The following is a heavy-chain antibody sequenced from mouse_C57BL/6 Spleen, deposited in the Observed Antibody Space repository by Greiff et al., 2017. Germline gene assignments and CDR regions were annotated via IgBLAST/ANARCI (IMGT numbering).Heavy chain of an antibody. Sequence: QVQLQQSGPELVKPGASVKISCKASGYAFSSSWMNWVKQRPGKGLEWIGRIYPGDGDTNYNGKFKGKATLTADKSSSTAYMQLSRLTSEDSAVYFCAGGDYSNYDYAMDYWGQGTSVTVSS. J-gene: IGHJ4*01. CDR2: IYPGDGDT. V-gene: IGHV1-82*01. CDR3: AGGDYSNYDYAMDY. CDR1: GYAFSSSW. D-gene: IGHD2-5*01.